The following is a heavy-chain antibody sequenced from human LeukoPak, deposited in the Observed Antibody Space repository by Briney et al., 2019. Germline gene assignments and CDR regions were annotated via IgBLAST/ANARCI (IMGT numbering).Heavy chain of an antibody. V-gene: IGHV3-74*01. Sequence: GGSLRLSCGASGFTFSTYGMSWVRQAPGKGLVWVSRMNDDGSSTSYADSLKGRFTISRDNAKNTLYLHMSNLRAEDTAVYYCAREGYGPDYYMDVWGKGTTVTISS. J-gene: IGHJ6*03. D-gene: IGHD5-18*01. CDR3: AREGYGPDYYMDV. CDR2: MNDDGSST. CDR1: GFTFSTYG.